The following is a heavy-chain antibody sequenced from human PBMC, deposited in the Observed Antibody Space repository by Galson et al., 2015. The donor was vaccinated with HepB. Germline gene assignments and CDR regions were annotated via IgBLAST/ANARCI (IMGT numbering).Heavy chain of an antibody. Sequence: SLRLSCAASGFTFSNVWMCWVRQGPWKGPVWDGSIKSRREDGTADHAAPVKGRFTISRDDSKDTLYLQMDSLKTEDTAVYYCGVYSYGAVGHWGQGTLVTVSS. CDR3: GVYSYGAVGH. CDR1: GFTFSNVW. CDR2: IKSRREDGTA. J-gene: IGHJ4*02. D-gene: IGHD5-18*01. V-gene: IGHV3-15*01.